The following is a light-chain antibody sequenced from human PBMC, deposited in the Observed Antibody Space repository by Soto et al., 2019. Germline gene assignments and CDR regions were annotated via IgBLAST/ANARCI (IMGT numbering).Light chain of an antibody. Sequence: QSVLTQPASVSGSPGQSITISCTGTNSDVGGYKYVSWYQQHPGKAPKVMIYEVNNRPSGVSDRFFGSKSGNTASLTISGLQAEDEADYYCSSYTSSSTVVFGGGTKLTVL. V-gene: IGLV2-14*01. CDR1: NSDVGGYKY. CDR2: EVN. CDR3: SSYTSSSTVV. J-gene: IGLJ2*01.